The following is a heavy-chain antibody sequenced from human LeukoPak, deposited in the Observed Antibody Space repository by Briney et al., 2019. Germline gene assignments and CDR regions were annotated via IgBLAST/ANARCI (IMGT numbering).Heavy chain of an antibody. CDR2: VYTSGST. CDR3: AREATVSRYFDY. J-gene: IGHJ4*02. CDR1: GGSISSYY. V-gene: IGHV4-4*07. Sequence: SETLSLTCNVPGGSISSYYWSWIRQPAGKGLEWIGRVYTSGSTNYNPSLKSRVTMSVDTSKNLFSLNLTSVTAADTAVYYCAREATVSRYFDYWGQGTLVTVSS. D-gene: IGHD4-11*01.